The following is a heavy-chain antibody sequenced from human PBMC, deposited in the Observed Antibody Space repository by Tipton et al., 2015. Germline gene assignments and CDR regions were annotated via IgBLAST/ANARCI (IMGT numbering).Heavy chain of an antibody. CDR1: GYSISSDYF. V-gene: IGHV4-38-2*02. Sequence: TLSLTCTVSGYSISSDYFWGWIRQPPGKGLEWIGSISHSGNTYYNPSLKSRVTMSRDTSKNRFSLKLTSVTAADTAVYYCACQDYDSLTRDYQTVDYWGQGTLVTVSS. D-gene: IGHD3-9*01. J-gene: IGHJ4*02. CDR2: ISHSGNT. CDR3: ACQDYDSLTRDYQTVDY.